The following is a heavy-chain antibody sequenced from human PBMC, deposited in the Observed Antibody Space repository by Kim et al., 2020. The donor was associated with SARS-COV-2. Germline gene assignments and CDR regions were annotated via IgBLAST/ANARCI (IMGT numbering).Heavy chain of an antibody. CDR3: ARDDYVWGSYRYGSYNWFDP. J-gene: IGHJ5*02. D-gene: IGHD3-16*02. CDR2: ISSSGSTI. V-gene: IGHV3-48*03. CDR1: GFTFSSYE. Sequence: GGSLRLSCAASGFTFSSYEMNWVRQAPGKGLSGFSYISSSGSTIYYADSVKGRFTISRDNAKNSLYLQMNSLRAEDTAVYYCARDDYVWGSYRYGSYNWFDPWGQGTLVTVSS.